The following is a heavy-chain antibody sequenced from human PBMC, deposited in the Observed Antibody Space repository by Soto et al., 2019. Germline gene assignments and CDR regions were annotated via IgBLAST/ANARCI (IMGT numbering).Heavy chain of an antibody. CDR3: SRLTTMVREINDDPFDF. D-gene: IGHD3-10*01. CDR2: INPTGGRA. V-gene: IGHV1-46*03. CDR1: GYTFTHSY. J-gene: IGHJ3*01. Sequence: GASVKVSCKASGYTFTHSYIHWVRQAPGRGLEWMGVINPTGGRASYAPKFQGRVTLTRDTSTSTAYMELSSLRSDDTAVYFCSRLTTMVREINDDPFDFYGQGTLVPVSS.